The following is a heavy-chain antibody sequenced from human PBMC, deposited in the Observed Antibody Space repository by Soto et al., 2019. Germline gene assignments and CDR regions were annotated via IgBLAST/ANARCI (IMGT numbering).Heavy chain of an antibody. CDR3: ARDLEYSSSTVPRGFDY. CDR1: GFTFSSYG. Sequence: GGSLRLSCAASGFTFSSYGMHWVRQAPGKGLEWVAVIWYDGSNKYYADSVKGRFTISRDNSKNTLYLQMNSLRAEDTAVYYCARDLEYSSSTVPRGFDYWGQGTLVTVSS. CDR2: IWYDGSNK. J-gene: IGHJ4*02. V-gene: IGHV3-33*01. D-gene: IGHD6-6*01.